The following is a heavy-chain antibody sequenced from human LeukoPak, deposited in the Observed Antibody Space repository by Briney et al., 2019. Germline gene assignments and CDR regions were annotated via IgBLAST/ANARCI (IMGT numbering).Heavy chain of an antibody. CDR3: ARDSPYYFDSSGDYVSDY. Sequence: GGSLRLSCAASGFTFRTFTMNWVRQAPGKWLEWVSSINSASNFIYYADSVKGRFTISRDNAKNSLYLQMSSLKVEDTAVYYCARDSPYYFDSSGDYVSDYWGQGALVTVSS. CDR2: INSASNFI. CDR1: GFTFRTFT. J-gene: IGHJ4*02. V-gene: IGHV3-21*01. D-gene: IGHD3-22*01.